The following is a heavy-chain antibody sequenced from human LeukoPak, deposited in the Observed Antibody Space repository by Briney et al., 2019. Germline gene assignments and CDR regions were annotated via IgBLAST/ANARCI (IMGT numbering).Heavy chain of an antibody. Sequence: PGGSLRLSCAASGFTFSSYWMSWVRQAPGKGLEWVANIKQDGSEKYYVDSVKGRFTISRDNAKNSLYLQMNSLRAEDTAVYYCARDWGRSLAATPDYWGQGTVVTVSS. D-gene: IGHD2-15*01. CDR2: IKQDGSEK. CDR1: GFTFSSYW. CDR3: ARDWGRSLAATPDY. V-gene: IGHV3-7*01. J-gene: IGHJ4*02.